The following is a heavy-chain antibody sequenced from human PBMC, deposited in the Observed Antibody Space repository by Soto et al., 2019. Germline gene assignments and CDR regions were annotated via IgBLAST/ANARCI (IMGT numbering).Heavy chain of an antibody. V-gene: IGHV3-23*01. Sequence: EVQLLESGGGLVQPGGSLRLSCAASGFTFSSYAMSWVRQAPGKGLEWVSAISGSGGSTYYADSVKGRFTISRDNSKNTLYLQMNSLRAEDTAVYYCAKGPDIAVADPAEYFQHWGQGTLVTVSS. J-gene: IGHJ1*01. CDR3: AKGPDIAVADPAEYFQH. D-gene: IGHD6-19*01. CDR2: ISGSGGST. CDR1: GFTFSSYA.